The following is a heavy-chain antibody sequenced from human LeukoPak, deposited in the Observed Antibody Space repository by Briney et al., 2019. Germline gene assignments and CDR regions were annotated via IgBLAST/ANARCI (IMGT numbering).Heavy chain of an antibody. Sequence: SGGSLRLSCAASGFTLSSYAMSWVRQTPGKGLEWVSAISGSGGSTYYADSVKGRFTISRDNSKNTLFLQMDSLRAEDTAPYYCAKSVAIYFYYGLDVWGQGTTVTVSS. J-gene: IGHJ6*02. CDR3: AKSVAIYFYYGLDV. V-gene: IGHV3-23*01. CDR2: ISGSGGST. D-gene: IGHD3-3*01. CDR1: GFTLSSYA.